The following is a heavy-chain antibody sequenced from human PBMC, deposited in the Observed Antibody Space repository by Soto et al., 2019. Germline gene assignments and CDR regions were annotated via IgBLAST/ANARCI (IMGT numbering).Heavy chain of an antibody. CDR3: SRDRSGWGRTNGHCGVDV. CDR1: GYTFANYA. D-gene: IGHD3-16*01. J-gene: IGHJ6*02. V-gene: IGHV1-3*01. Sequence: QVRLVQSGTEVKKPGASVMVSCKATGYTFANYAIHWVRQAPGQDFEWMGWINAGNGNTRNSQKFQGTVAFTRDTSATTAHMEVDSLRFADTAVDYCSRDRSGWGRTNGHCGVDVWGQGTTVIVSS. CDR2: INAGNGNT.